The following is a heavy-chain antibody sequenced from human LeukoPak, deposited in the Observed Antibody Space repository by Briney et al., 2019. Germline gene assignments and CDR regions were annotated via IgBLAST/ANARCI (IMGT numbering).Heavy chain of an antibody. CDR3: TNISSIPDRFTS. CDR2: IKSKGSGGTT. D-gene: IGHD2-21*01. CDR1: GLTFIDAW. J-gene: IGHJ5*02. Sequence: GESLRLSCEVSGLTFIDAWVSWVRQAPGKGLEWVGRIKSKGSGGTTDHAAPVKGRFTISRDDSKNTVYLQMSSLGTEDTAIYYCTNISSIPDRFTSWGQGTLVPVSS. V-gene: IGHV3-15*01.